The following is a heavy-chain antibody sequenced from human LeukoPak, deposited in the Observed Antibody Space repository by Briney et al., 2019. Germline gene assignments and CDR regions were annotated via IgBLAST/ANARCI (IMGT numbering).Heavy chain of an antibody. CDR3: ARDYHDYGDYPDY. CDR2: INAGNGNT. D-gene: IGHD4-17*01. CDR1: GYTFTSYA. Sequence: ASVKVSCKASGYTFTSYAMHWVRQAPGQRLEWTGWINAGNGNTKYSQKFQGRVTITRDTSASTAYMELSSLRSEDTAVYYCARDYHDYGDYPDYWGQGTLVTVSS. J-gene: IGHJ4*02. V-gene: IGHV1-3*01.